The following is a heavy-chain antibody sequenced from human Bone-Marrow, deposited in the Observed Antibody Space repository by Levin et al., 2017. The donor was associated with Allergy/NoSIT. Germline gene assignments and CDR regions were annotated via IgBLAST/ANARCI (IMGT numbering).Heavy chain of an antibody. Sequence: PGGSLRLSCAASGFTFSSYWRHWVRQAPGKGLVWVSRINSDGSSKSYADSVKGRFTISRDNAKNTLYLQMNSRRAGATAVYYCSTGYSTGWYCGGVDYWGQGTLVTVSS. D-gene: IGHD6-19*01. J-gene: IGHJ4*02. CDR3: STGYSTGWYCGGVDY. CDR2: INSDGSSK. V-gene: IGHV3-74*01. CDR1: GFTFSSYW.